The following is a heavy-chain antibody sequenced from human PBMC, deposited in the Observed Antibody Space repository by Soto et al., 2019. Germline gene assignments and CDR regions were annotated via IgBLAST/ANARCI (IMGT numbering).Heavy chain of an antibody. CDR2: ISSSSSYI. D-gene: IGHD2-15*01. V-gene: IGHV3-21*01. J-gene: IGHJ3*02. Sequence: EVQLVESGGGLVKPGGSLRLSCAASGFTFSSYSMNWVRQAPGKGLEWVSSISSSSSYIYYADSVKGRFTISRDNAKNSLYLQMNSLRAEDTAVYYCARDLCSGGRCYFDLGAFDIWGQGTMVTVSS. CDR1: GFTFSSYS. CDR3: ARDLCSGGRCYFDLGAFDI.